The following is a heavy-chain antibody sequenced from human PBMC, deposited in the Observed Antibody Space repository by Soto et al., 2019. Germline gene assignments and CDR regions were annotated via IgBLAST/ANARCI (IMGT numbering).Heavy chain of an antibody. CDR1: GFTFDDYG. CDR2: INWNGGST. CDR3: ARGHGLVYATLSPYDY. D-gene: IGHD2-8*01. Sequence: ESGGGVVRPGGSLRLSCAASGFTFDDYGMSWVRQAPGKGLEWVSGINWNGGSTGYADSVKGRFTISRDNAKNSLYLQMNSLRAEDTALYYCARGHGLVYATLSPYDYWGQGTLVTVSS. J-gene: IGHJ4*02. V-gene: IGHV3-20*04.